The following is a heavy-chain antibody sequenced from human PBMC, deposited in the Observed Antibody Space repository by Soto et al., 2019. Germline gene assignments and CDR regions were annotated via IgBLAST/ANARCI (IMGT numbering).Heavy chain of an antibody. Sequence: QPGGSLRLSCAASGFTFSSYWMSWVRQAPGKGLEWVANIKQDGSEKYYVDSVKGRFTISRDNAKNSLYLQMNSLRAEDTAVYYCAREGHYYDSSGYYPSRVGAFDIWGQGTMVTVSS. D-gene: IGHD3-22*01. CDR1: GFTFSSYW. J-gene: IGHJ3*02. CDR2: IKQDGSEK. V-gene: IGHV3-7*01. CDR3: AREGHYYDSSGYYPSRVGAFDI.